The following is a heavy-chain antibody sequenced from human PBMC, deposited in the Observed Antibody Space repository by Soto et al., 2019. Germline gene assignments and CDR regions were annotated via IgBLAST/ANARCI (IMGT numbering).Heavy chain of an antibody. CDR3: AIGPGYCSGGSCYGSFDY. Sequence: PSETLSLTCIVSGGSISSYYWSWIRQPPGKGLEWIGYIYYSGSTNYNPSLKNRVTMSVDTSKNQFSLKLSSVTAADTAVYYCAIGPGYCSGGSCYGSFDYWGQGTLVTVSS. V-gene: IGHV4-59*12. CDR1: GGSISSYY. J-gene: IGHJ4*02. CDR2: IYYSGST. D-gene: IGHD2-15*01.